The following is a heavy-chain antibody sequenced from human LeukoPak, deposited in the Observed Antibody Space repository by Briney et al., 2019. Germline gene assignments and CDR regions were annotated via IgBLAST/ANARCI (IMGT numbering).Heavy chain of an antibody. J-gene: IGHJ4*02. CDR3: ARVRSYYYDSSGYYFDY. D-gene: IGHD3-22*01. Sequence: PSETLSLTCTVSGGSISSYYWSWIRQPPGKGLEWIGYIYYSGSTNYNPSLKSRVTISVDTSKNQFSPKLSSVTAADTAVYYCARVRSYYYDSSGYYFDYWGQGTLVTVSS. V-gene: IGHV4-59*01. CDR1: GGSISSYY. CDR2: IYYSGST.